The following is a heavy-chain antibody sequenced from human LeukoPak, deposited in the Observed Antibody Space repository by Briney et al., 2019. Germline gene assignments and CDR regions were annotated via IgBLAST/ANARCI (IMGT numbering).Heavy chain of an antibody. CDR2: VSHDGSYM. Sequence: RPGGSLRLSCAASGFDFNTYGMHWVRQAPGRGLAWVATVSHDGSYMDYVESAKGRFTISRDNAKYSLYLQMNSLRAEDTAVYYCARDGGVGATWEGFDYWGQGILVTVSS. CDR3: ARDGGVGATWEGFDY. J-gene: IGHJ4*02. CDR1: GFDFNTYG. V-gene: IGHV3-30*03. D-gene: IGHD1-26*01.